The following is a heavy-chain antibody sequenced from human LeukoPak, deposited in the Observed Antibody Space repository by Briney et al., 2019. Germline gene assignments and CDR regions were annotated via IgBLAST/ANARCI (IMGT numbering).Heavy chain of an antibody. CDR2: ISGRGSRI. CDR3: AKDQGRGGFGLDC. J-gene: IGHJ4*02. CDR1: GLTFSNYE. V-gene: IGHV3-48*03. D-gene: IGHD3-16*01. Sequence: GGSLRLSCAGSGLTFSNYEMNWVRQAPGKGLEWVSFISGRGSRIYYADSVKGRFTISRDNAKNSLYLQMNNLRADDTAVYYCAKDQGRGGFGLDCWGQGTLVTVPS.